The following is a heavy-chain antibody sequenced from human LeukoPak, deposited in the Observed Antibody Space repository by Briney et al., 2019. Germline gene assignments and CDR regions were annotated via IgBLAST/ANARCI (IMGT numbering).Heavy chain of an antibody. V-gene: IGHV1-18*01. CDR2: ISAYNGNT. Sequence: ASVKVSCKASGYTFTSYGISWVRQAPGQGLEWMGWISAYNGNTNYAQKLQGRVTMTTDTSTSTAYMELRSLRSDDTAVYYCARWAGLPAARDYYYYIDVWGKGTTVTVSS. J-gene: IGHJ6*03. D-gene: IGHD2-2*01. CDR1: GYTFTSYG. CDR3: ARWAGLPAARDYYYYIDV.